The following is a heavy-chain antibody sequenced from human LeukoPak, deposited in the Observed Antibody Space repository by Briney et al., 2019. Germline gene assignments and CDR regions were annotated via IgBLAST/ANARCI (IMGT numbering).Heavy chain of an antibody. Sequence: GGSLRLSCAASGFTFSSYGMHWVRQAPGKGMVWVSRIKSDGSSTTYADPVKGRFTFSRDNAKTKLYLQMNSLRAEDTAVYYCARRGAATDAFDIWGQGTMVTVSS. V-gene: IGHV3-74*01. D-gene: IGHD1-26*01. CDR1: GFTFSSYG. CDR3: ARRGAATDAFDI. J-gene: IGHJ3*02. CDR2: IKSDGSST.